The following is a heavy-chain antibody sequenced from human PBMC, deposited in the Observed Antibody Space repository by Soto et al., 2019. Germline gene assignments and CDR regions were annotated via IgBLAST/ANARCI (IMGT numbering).Heavy chain of an antibody. CDR1: GFTFDTYA. V-gene: IGHV3-23*01. CDR3: AHPRGYGVFDAYDF. CDR2: ISGSGSDT. J-gene: IGHJ3*01. D-gene: IGHD4-17*01. Sequence: GGSLRLSCAASGFTFDTYAMSWVRQAPGKGLEWVSAISGSGSDTYHADSVKGRFTVSRDNSISTLYLQMNSLRTEDTAVYYCAHPRGYGVFDAYDFWGQGAMVTVSS.